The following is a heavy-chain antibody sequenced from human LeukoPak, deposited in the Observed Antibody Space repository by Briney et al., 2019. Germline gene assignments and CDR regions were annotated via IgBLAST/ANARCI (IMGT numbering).Heavy chain of an antibody. CDR3: AGRRLGYYFDY. V-gene: IGHV4-34*01. J-gene: IGHJ4*02. CDR2: INPRGST. CDR1: GGSFSGYY. D-gene: IGHD5-24*01. Sequence: SETLSLTCGVYGGSFSGYYWSWIRQPPGKGLEWIGEINPRGSTNYNPSLKSRVTLSADTSKNQFSLTLNSVTAADTAVYYCAGRRLGYYFDYWGQGTRVTVSS.